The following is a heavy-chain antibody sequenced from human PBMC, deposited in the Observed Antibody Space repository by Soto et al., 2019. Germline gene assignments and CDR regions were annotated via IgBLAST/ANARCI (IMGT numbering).Heavy chain of an antibody. J-gene: IGHJ4*02. Sequence: ASVKVSCKASGYTFTSYGISWVRQAPGQGLEWMGWINAYNGNTKYSQKFQGRVTITRDTSASTAYMELSSLRSEDTAVYYCARRYSSGWYYFDYWGQGTLVTVSS. CDR1: GYTFTSYG. CDR2: INAYNGNT. D-gene: IGHD6-19*01. V-gene: IGHV1-18*01. CDR3: ARRYSSGWYYFDY.